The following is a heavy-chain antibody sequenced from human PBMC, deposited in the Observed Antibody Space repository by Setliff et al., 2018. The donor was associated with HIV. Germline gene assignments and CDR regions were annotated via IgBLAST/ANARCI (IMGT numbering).Heavy chain of an antibody. J-gene: IGHJ3*02. D-gene: IGHD7-27*01. V-gene: IGHV1-18*01. CDR1: GYTFTCYG. Sequence: ASVKVSCKASGYTFTCYGITWVRQAPGQGLEWMGWISTYNGNTHYAQKLQGRVTMTTDASTSTAYMELRSLRSDDTAVYYCARDRRGANWGFIRAFDIWGQGTMVTVSS. CDR2: ISTYNGNT. CDR3: ARDRRGANWGFIRAFDI.